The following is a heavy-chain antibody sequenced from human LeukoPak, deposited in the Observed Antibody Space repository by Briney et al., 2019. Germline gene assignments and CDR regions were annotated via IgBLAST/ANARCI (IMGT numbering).Heavy chain of an antibody. D-gene: IGHD3-10*01. CDR1: GGSISSYY. J-gene: IGHJ5*02. CDR2: IYTSGST. V-gene: IGHV4-4*07. CDR3: AREVLLWFGELPQDWFDP. Sequence: PSETLSLTCTVSGGSISSYYWSWIRQPPGKGLEWIGRIYTSGSTNYNPSLKSRVTMSVDTSKNQYSLKLSSVTAADTAVYYCAREVLLWFGELPQDWFDPWGQGSLVTVSS.